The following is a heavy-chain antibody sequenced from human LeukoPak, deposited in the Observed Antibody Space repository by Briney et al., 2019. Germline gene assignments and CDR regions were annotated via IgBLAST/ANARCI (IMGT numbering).Heavy chain of an antibody. J-gene: IGHJ6*03. CDR1: GFTFSGSA. CDR2: IRSKANSYAT. CDR3: TTTTVLTGYYYYYMDV. D-gene: IGHD4-23*01. Sequence: GGSLRLSCAASGFTFSGSAMHWVRQASGKGLEWVGRIRSKANSYATAYAASVKGRFTISRDDSKNTAYLQMNSLKTEDTAVYYCTTTTVLTGYYYYYMDVWGKGTTVTISS. V-gene: IGHV3-73*01.